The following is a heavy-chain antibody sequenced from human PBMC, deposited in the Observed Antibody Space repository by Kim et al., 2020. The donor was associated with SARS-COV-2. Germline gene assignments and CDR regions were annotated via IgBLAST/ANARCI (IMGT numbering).Heavy chain of an antibody. Sequence: SETLSLSCTVSGGSISSTYHYWGWVRQPPGKGLEWIGIIYHTGSTYYNPSLKSRVTISVDTSRNKFSLKVTSVTAADTAVYYCARVHSYGFALDYWGQGT. CDR3: ARVHSYGFALDY. CDR2: IYHTGST. CDR1: GGSISSTYHY. J-gene: IGHJ4*02. V-gene: IGHV4-39*01. D-gene: IGHD5-18*01.